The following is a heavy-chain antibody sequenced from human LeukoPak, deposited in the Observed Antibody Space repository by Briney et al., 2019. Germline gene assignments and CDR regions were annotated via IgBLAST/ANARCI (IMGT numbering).Heavy chain of an antibody. CDR1: GFTFSTYG. J-gene: IGHJ4*02. V-gene: IGHV3-23*01. D-gene: IGHD4-23*01. CDR2: VSGSGSTT. CDR3: AKSLDYGGNRARLDF. Sequence: GGSLRLSCAASGFTFSTYGMNWVRQAPGQGLEWVSAVSGSGSTTYYARSVKGRFTVSRDNSKNTLYLQMNSLRVDDTAVYYCAKSLDYGGNRARLDFWGQGTLVTVSS.